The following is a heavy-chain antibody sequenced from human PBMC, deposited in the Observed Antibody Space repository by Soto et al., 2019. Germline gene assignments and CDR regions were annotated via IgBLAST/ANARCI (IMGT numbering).Heavy chain of an antibody. J-gene: IGHJ6*02. V-gene: IGHV1-18*01. CDR2: ISAYNGNT. CDR3: ARDLVRLRYFDWFPGGVYYYGMDV. D-gene: IGHD3-9*01. CDR1: GYTFTSYG. Sequence: GASVKVSCKASGYTFTSYGISWVRQAPGQGLEWMGWISAYNGNTNYAQKLQGRVTMTTDTSTSTAYMELRSLRSDDTAVYYCARDLVRLRYFDWFPGGVYYYGMDVWGQGTTVTVSS.